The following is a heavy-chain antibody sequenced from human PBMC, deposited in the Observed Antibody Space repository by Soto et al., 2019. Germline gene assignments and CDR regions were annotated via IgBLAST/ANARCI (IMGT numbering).Heavy chain of an antibody. CDR1: GYTFTRYN. D-gene: IGHD3-22*01. Sequence: ASVKVSCKASGYTFTRYNIHWVRQAPGQRLEWMGWINAGNGNTKYSQKFQGRVTITRDTSANTAYMDLSILISEDTAVYYCARPKDYDHCLDSWGEGTLVTVSS. CDR3: ARPKDYDHCLDS. CDR2: INAGNGNT. J-gene: IGHJ1*01. V-gene: IGHV1-3*01.